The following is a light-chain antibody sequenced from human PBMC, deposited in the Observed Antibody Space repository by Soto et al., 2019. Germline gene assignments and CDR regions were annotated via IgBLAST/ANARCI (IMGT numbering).Light chain of an antibody. CDR2: EVN. V-gene: IGLV2-14*01. J-gene: IGLJ2*01. CDR3: SSYTSSSTVV. CDR1: SNDIGDYNY. Sequence: QSALTQPASVSGSPGQSITISCTGTSNDIGDYNYVSWYQHHPGKAPKLVIFEVNNRPSGVSNRFSGSKSGNTASLTISGLQVEDEADYYCSSYTSSSTVVFGGGTKVTVL.